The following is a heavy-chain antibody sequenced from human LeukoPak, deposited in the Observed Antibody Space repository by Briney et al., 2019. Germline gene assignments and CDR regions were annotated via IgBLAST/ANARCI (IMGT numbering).Heavy chain of an antibody. V-gene: IGHV3-49*04. CDR1: GFTFSDYS. D-gene: IGHD2-2*01. Sequence: HSGGSLRLXCAASGFTFSDYSMNWVRQAPGKGLKWVGMIRGKAHGETTEYAASVKGRFTISRDDSKSIAYLQMNSLKTEDTAVYFCTSAGGDIVVVPAAIPSVHWGQGTLVTVSS. J-gene: IGHJ4*02. CDR2: IRGKAHGETT. CDR3: TSAGGDIVVVPAAIPSVH.